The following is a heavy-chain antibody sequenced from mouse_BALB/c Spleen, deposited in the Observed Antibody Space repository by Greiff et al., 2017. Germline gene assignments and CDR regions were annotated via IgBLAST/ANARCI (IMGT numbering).Heavy chain of an antibody. CDR3: ARGSSYKYFDV. CDR2: IDTSDSYT. V-gene: IGHV1-69*01. Sequence: QVQLQQPGAELVMPGASVKMSCKASGYTFTDYWMHWVKQRPGQGLEWIGAIDTSDSYTSYNQKFKGKATLTVDESSSTAYMQLSSLTSEDSAVYYCARGSSYKYFDVWGAGTTVTVSS. J-gene: IGHJ1*01. CDR1: GYTFTDYW. D-gene: IGHD1-1*01.